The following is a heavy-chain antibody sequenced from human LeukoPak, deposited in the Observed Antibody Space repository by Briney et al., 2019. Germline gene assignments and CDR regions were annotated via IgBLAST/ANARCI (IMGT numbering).Heavy chain of an antibody. CDR3: ARGQPYCSGGSCHLAG. Sequence: GGSLRLSCVGSGFTFRSHAMSWVRQAPEKGLEFVSGIYENGGTTYYADSVKGRFTISRDNSKNTVNLQMSSLRVEDTAVHYCARGQPYCSGGSCHLAGWGQGTKVTVSS. V-gene: IGHV3-23*01. D-gene: IGHD2-15*01. CDR2: IYENGGTT. CDR1: GFTFRSHA. J-gene: IGHJ3*01.